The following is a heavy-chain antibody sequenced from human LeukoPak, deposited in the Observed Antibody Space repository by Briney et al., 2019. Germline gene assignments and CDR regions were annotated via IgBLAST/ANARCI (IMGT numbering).Heavy chain of an antibody. CDR3: AREPHPSYSGGREYYFDY. D-gene: IGHD1-26*01. V-gene: IGHV1-46*01. CDR1: GYTFTSYY. Sequence: ASVKVSFKASGYTFTSYYIHLVRQAPGQGLEWMGIINPSGGSTSYAQKFRDRLTMTRDTSTSTLYMELSSLRPEDTAVYYCAREPHPSYSGGREYYFDYWGQGTLVTVSS. J-gene: IGHJ4*02. CDR2: INPSGGST.